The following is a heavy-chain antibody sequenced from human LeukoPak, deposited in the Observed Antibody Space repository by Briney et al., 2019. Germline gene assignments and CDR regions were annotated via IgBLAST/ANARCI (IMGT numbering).Heavy chain of an antibody. CDR1: GDFVSRHY. Sequence: SETQSLTCSLSGDFVSRHYWSWIRQPPGKGLEWISYIFSSGSPSFNSNSYNPSFQSRVPLSEDTYTNQSSLELNSLPTADMSRYCCARQAPYHENHFFDYWGQGILVTVSS. CDR2: IFSSGSPSFNSN. J-gene: IGHJ4*02. CDR3: ARQAPYHENHFFDY. D-gene: IGHD1-14*01. V-gene: IGHV4-4*09.